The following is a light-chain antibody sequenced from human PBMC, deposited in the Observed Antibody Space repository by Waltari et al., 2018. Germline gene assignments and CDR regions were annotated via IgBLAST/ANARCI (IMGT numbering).Light chain of an antibody. Sequence: QSALTQPASMSGSPGQSITIPCTGTSSDAEGFNFVSWYQQYPGKAPKLIIYDVANRPSGVSHRFSGSRSDNKASLTISGLQAEDEADYYCSSYTSVNTRFGGGTKLTVL. CDR2: DVA. J-gene: IGLJ2*01. CDR1: SSDAEGFNF. V-gene: IGLV2-14*03. CDR3: SSYTSVNTR.